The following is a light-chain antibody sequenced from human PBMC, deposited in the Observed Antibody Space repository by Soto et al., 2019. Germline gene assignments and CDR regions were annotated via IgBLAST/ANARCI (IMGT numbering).Light chain of an antibody. J-gene: IGKJ4*01. V-gene: IGKV3-15*01. CDR2: GAS. Sequence: EIVMTQSPATLSVSPGERATLSCRASQSVGSNLAWYQQKPGQAPRLLIYGASTRATGIPARFSGSGSGTEFTLTISSLQSEDFAVYYCHQYGPSPLTFGGGTKVEIK. CDR3: HQYGPSPLT. CDR1: QSVGSN.